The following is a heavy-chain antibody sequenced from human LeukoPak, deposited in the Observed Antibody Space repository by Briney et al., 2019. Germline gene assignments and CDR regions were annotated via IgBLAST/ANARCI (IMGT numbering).Heavy chain of an antibody. CDR1: GGTFSSYA. D-gene: IGHD6-19*01. J-gene: IGHJ4*02. V-gene: IGHV1-69*01. Sequence: SVKVSCKASGGTFSSYAISWVRQAPGQGLEWMGGIIPIFGTANYAQKFQGRVTITADESTSTAYMELSSLGSEDTAVYYCARAGGGYVAGYPAYYFDYWGQGTLVTVSS. CDR2: IIPIFGTA. CDR3: ARAGGGYVAGYPAYYFDY.